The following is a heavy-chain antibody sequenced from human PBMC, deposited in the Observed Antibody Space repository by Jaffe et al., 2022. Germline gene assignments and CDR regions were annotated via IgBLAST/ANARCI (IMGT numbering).Heavy chain of an antibody. CDR2: ISSSGSTI. Sequence: EVQLVESGGGLVQPGGSLRLSCAASGFTFSSYEMNWVRQAPGKGLEWVSYISSSGSTIYYADSVKGRFTISRDNAKNSLYLQMNSLRAEDTAVYYCASTDYGDYDFSTEFDPWGQGTLVTVSS. J-gene: IGHJ5*02. CDR1: GFTFSSYE. D-gene: IGHD4-17*01. CDR3: ASTDYGDYDFSTEFDP. V-gene: IGHV3-48*03.